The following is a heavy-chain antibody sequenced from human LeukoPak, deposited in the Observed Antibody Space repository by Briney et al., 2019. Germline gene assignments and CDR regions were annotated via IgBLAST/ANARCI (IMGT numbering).Heavy chain of an antibody. V-gene: IGHV1-46*03. D-gene: IGHD3-16*02. CDR3: ARVLRDYVWGSYRHGGAFDI. CDR1: GYTFTGYY. CDR2: INPSGGST. Sequence: ASVKVSCKASGYTFTGYYMHWVRQAPGQGLEWMGLINPSGGSTSYTQKFQGRVTMTRDTSTSTVYMELSTLRSEDTAVYYCARVLRDYVWGSYRHGGAFDIWGQGTMVTVSS. J-gene: IGHJ3*02.